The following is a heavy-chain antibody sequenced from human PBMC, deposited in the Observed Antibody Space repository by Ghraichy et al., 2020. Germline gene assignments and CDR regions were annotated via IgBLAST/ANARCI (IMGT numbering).Heavy chain of an antibody. J-gene: IGHJ4*02. V-gene: IGHV3-21*01. D-gene: IGHD6-6*01. Sequence: GESLNISCAASGFTFSSYSMNWVRQAPGKGLEWVSSISSSSSYIYYADSVKGRFTISRDNAKNSLYLQMNSLRAEDTAVYYCARLGYSSSSAFDYWGQGTLVTVSS. CDR1: GFTFSSYS. CDR3: ARLGYSSSSAFDY. CDR2: ISSSSSYI.